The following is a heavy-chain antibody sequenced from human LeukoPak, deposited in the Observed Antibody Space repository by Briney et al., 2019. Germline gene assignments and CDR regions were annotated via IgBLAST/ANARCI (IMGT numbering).Heavy chain of an antibody. V-gene: IGHV4-59*01. CDR1: GGSISSYY. J-gene: IGHJ4*02. CDR3: ARDSGSYVGGYYFDY. D-gene: IGHD1-26*01. CDR2: IYYSGST. Sequence: PSETLSLTCTVSGGSISSYYWSWIRQPPGKGLEGIGYIYYSGSTNYNPSLKSRVTISVDTSKNQFSLKLSSVTAADTAVYYCARDSGSYVGGYYFDYWGQGTLVTVSS.